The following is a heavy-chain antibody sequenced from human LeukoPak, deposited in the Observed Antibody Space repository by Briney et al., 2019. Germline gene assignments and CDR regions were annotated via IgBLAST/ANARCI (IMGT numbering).Heavy chain of an antibody. CDR1: GGTFSSYA. Sequence: SVKVSCKASGGTFSSYAISWVRQAPGQGLEWMGGIIPIFGTANYAQKFQGRVTITADESTSTAYMELSSLRSEDTAVYYCARGGFGAATFDYWGQGTLVTVSS. CDR3: ARGGFGAATFDY. J-gene: IGHJ4*02. V-gene: IGHV1-69*13. CDR2: IIPIFGTA. D-gene: IGHD3-3*01.